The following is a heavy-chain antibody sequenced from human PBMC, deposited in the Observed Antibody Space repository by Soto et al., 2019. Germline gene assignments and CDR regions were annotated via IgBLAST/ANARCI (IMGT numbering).Heavy chain of an antibody. D-gene: IGHD2-21*02. V-gene: IGHV1-3*05. Sequence: QVQLVQSGAEEKKPGASVKVSCKASGYTFTSYAMHWVRQAPGQRLEWMGWINAGNGNTKYSQKFQGRVTITRDTSASTAYMALRSLRSEDTAVYYCAMSIVVVTALDYWGQGTLVTVS. CDR3: AMSIVVVTALDY. J-gene: IGHJ4*02. CDR2: INAGNGNT. CDR1: GYTFTSYA.